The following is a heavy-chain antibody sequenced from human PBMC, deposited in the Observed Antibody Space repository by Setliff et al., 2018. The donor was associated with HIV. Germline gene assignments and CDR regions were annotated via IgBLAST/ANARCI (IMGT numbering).Heavy chain of an antibody. CDR1: GGSITRSSYY. D-gene: IGHD6-13*01. J-gene: IGHJ4*02. Sequence: SETLSLTCTVSGGSITRSSYYWAWIRQPPGKGLEWIGNIFYSGHTFYNPSLRSRVTISVNTSKNQFSLKLSSVTAADTAVYYCARGVAAAGLWGRGTLVTVSS. CDR3: ARGVAAAGL. CDR2: IFYSGHT. V-gene: IGHV4-39*07.